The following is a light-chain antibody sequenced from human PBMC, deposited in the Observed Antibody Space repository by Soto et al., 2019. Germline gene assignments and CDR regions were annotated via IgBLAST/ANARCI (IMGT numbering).Light chain of an antibody. CDR1: QTVNSKY. CDR2: GAS. CDR3: QQYGSSPLT. V-gene: IGKV3-20*01. Sequence: EIVLTQSPGTLSLSPGERATLSCRASQTVNSKYLAWYQQKPGQAPRLLIYGASSRATGIPDRFSGSGSETDVTLTISRLEPEDFAVYSCQQYGSSPLTFGGGTKVEIK. J-gene: IGKJ4*01.